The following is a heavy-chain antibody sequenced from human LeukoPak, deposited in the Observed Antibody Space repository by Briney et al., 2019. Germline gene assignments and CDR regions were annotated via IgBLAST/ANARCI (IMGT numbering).Heavy chain of an antibody. CDR3: ARDRGGARLGDTYYYDSSGYQIDY. CDR1: GGTFSSYA. D-gene: IGHD3-22*01. CDR2: IIPIFGTA. J-gene: IGHJ4*02. V-gene: IGHV1-69*13. Sequence: GASVKVSCKASGGTFSSYAISWVRQAPGQGLEWMGGIIPIFGTANYAQKFQGRVTITADESTSTAYMELSSLRSEDTAVYYCARDRGGARLGDTYYYDSSGYQIDYWGQGTLVTVSS.